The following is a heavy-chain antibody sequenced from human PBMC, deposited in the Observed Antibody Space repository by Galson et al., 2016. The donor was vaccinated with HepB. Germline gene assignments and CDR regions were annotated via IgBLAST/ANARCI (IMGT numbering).Heavy chain of an antibody. J-gene: IGHJ5*02. CDR1: GGSVSSGGYF. D-gene: IGHD6-6*01. Sequence: TLSLTCTVSGGSVSSGGYFWSWIRQLPGKGLEWIGYIYHSGSTYYHPSLKSRLNMSVDTSKNKFSLKLRSVTAADTAVYYCARDYSTSSYWFDPWGQGILVTVSS. V-gene: IGHV4-31*03. CDR3: ARDYSTSSYWFDP. CDR2: IYHSGST.